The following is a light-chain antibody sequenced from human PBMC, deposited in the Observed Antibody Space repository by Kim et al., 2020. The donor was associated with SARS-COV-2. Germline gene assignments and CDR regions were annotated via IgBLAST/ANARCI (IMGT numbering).Light chain of an antibody. Sequence: SYELTQPLSVSVALGQTARITCGGNNIGSKNVHWYQQKPGQAPVLVIYRDSNRPSGIPERFSGPNSGNTATLTISRAQAGDEADYYCQVWDSSTHVVFGGGTQVT. CDR3: QVWDSSTHVV. CDR1: NIGSKN. V-gene: IGLV3-9*01. J-gene: IGLJ2*01. CDR2: RDS.